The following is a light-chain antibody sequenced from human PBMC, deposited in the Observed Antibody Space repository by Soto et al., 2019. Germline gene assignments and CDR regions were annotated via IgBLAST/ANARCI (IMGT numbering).Light chain of an antibody. CDR1: QSVSSY. Sequence: IVLTQSPATLSLSPGERATLSCRASQSVSSYLAWYQQKPGQAPRLLIYDASNRATGIPARFSGSGSGTDFTLTISSLEPEDFAVYYCQQRSNGPSITFGQGTR. V-gene: IGKV3-11*01. J-gene: IGKJ5*01. CDR2: DAS. CDR3: QQRSNGPSIT.